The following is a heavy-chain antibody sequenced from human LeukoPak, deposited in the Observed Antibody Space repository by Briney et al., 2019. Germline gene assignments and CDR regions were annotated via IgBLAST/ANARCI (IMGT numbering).Heavy chain of an antibody. V-gene: IGHV6-1*01. J-gene: IGHJ1*01. CDR3: GRDRGRYLDN. D-gene: IGHD1-20*01. CDR2: TYYRSKWYS. CDR1: GDSVSSNSAA. Sequence: SQTLSLTCVISGDSVSSNSAAWNWIRQSPSRGLEWLGRTYYRSKWYSDYAVYVRSRITISADTSKNQFSLQLNSVTPEDTAVYYCGRDRGRYLDNWGQGTLVTVSS.